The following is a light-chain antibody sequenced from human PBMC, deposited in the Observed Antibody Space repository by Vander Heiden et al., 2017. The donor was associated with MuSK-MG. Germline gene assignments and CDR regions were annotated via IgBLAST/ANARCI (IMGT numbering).Light chain of an antibody. CDR3: QQYGSSPLVT. CDR2: GAS. J-gene: IGKJ3*01. V-gene: IGKV3-20*01. Sequence: ELVLTQSPGTLSLSPGERAALSCRASQSVSSSYLSWYQQKPGQAPRLLIYGASSRATGIPDRFSGSGSGTDFTLTISRLEPEDFAVYYCQQYGSSPLVTFGPGTKVDIK. CDR1: QSVSSSY.